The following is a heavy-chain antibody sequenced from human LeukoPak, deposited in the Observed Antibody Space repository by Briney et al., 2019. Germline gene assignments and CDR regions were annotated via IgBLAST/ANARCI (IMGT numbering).Heavy chain of an antibody. CDR2: ISAYNGNT. Sequence: ASVKVSCKASGYTFTSYVISWVRQAPGQALEWMGWISAYNGNTNYAQKLQGRVTMTTDTSTSTAYMELRSLRSDATAVYYCARARVVLRFLEWLLYGPDYYYYFGMDVWGQGTTVTASS. D-gene: IGHD3-3*01. V-gene: IGHV1-18*01. CDR1: GYTFTSYV. J-gene: IGHJ6*01. CDR3: ARARVVLRFLEWLLYGPDYYYYFGMDV.